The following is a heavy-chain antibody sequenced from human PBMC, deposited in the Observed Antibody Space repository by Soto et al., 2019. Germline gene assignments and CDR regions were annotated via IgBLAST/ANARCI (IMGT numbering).Heavy chain of an antibody. D-gene: IGHD3-9*01. CDR2: MNPNSGNT. V-gene: IGHV1-8*01. Sequence: ASVKVSCKASGYTFTSYDINWVRQATGQGLEWMGWMNPNSGNTAYAQKFQGRVTMTRNTSISTAYMELSSLRSEDTAVYYGAVGGILTGYPTGYYYYYGIDFWGQGTTVTVSS. CDR3: AVGGILTGYPTGYYYYYGIDF. J-gene: IGHJ6*02. CDR1: GYTFTSYD.